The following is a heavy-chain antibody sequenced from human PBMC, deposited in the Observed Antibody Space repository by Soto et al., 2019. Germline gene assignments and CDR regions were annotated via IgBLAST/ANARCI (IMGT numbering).Heavy chain of an antibody. J-gene: IGHJ3*02. CDR2: ISGSGGST. V-gene: IGHV3-23*01. CDR3: ASGLGDIVVVVAATPTHAFDI. Sequence: GSLRLSCAASGFTFSSYAMSWVRQAPGKGLEWVSAISGSGGSTYYADSVKGRFTISRDNSKNTLYLQMNSLRAEDTAVYYCASGLGDIVVVVAATPTHAFDIWGQGTMVTVSS. CDR1: GFTFSSYA. D-gene: IGHD2-15*01.